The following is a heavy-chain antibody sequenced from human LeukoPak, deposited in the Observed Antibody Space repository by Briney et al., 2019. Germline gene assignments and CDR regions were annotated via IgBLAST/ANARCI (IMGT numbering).Heavy chain of an antibody. D-gene: IGHD2-2*01. CDR2: INPFFCTA. CDR1: GCTFSSYA. J-gene: IGHJ6*02. V-gene: IGHV1-69*01. CDR3: ARARADDCSSTSCYGIYYYGMDL. Sequence: SVTVTCKASGCTFSSYAISWLRQAPGQGLEWMGGINPFFCTANYAQKLEGRVTITADESTSTAYMELSCLRSEDTAVYYCARARADDCSSTSCYGIYYYGMDLWGQGTTVTVSS.